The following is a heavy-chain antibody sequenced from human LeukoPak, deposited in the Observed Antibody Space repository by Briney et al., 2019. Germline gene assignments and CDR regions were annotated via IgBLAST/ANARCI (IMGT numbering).Heavy chain of an antibody. D-gene: IGHD6-13*01. CDR2: INHSGST. J-gene: IGHJ4*02. V-gene: IGHV4-34*01. CDR1: GGSFSSYY. Sequence: SETLSLTCAVYGGSFSSYYWSWIRQPPGKGLEWIGEINHSGSTNYNPSLKSRVTISVDTSTNQFSLKLSSVTAADTAVYYCARRTGHGTDSSSWLGPPGFDYWGQGTLVTVSS. CDR3: ARRTGHGTDSSSWLGPPGFDY.